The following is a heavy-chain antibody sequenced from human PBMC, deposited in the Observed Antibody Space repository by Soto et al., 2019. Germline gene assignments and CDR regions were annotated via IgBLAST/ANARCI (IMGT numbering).Heavy chain of an antibody. D-gene: IGHD1-26*01. CDR2: IYYSGST. CDR3: ARGHHLAGATHFDY. J-gene: IGHJ4*02. V-gene: IGHV4-59*01. Sequence: SETLSLTCTVSGGSISSYYWSWIRQPPGKGLEWIGYIYYSGSTNYNPSLKSRVTISVDTSKNQFSLKLSSVTAADTAVYYCARGHHLAGATHFDYRGQGTLVTVSS. CDR1: GGSISSYY.